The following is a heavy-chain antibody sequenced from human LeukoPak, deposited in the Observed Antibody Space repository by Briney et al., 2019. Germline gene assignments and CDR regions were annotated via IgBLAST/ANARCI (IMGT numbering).Heavy chain of an antibody. CDR3: ARGGETNNWYPGYFDH. J-gene: IGHJ4*02. CDR1: GFTFSNYW. Sequence: GGSLRLSCAASGFTFSNYWMHWVRQAPGKGPVWVSRIKSDGSSTRFADSVQGRFTISRDNGKKTLYLQMNSLRAEDTAVYYCARGGETNNWYPGYFDHWGQGALVTVSS. D-gene: IGHD1-1*01. V-gene: IGHV3-74*01. CDR2: IKSDGSST.